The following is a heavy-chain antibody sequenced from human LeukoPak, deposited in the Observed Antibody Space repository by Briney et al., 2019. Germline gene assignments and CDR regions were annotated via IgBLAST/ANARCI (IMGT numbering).Heavy chain of an antibody. CDR1: GGSISSYY. V-gene: IGHV4-59*04. D-gene: IGHD6-13*01. Sequence: SETLSLTCTVSGGSISSYYWSWIRQPPGKGLEWIGYIYYSGSTYYNPSLKSRVTISVDTSKTQFSLKLSSVTAADTAVYYCAKQQLVRCFDYWGQGTLVTVSS. CDR3: AKQQLVRCFDY. CDR2: IYYSGST. J-gene: IGHJ4*02.